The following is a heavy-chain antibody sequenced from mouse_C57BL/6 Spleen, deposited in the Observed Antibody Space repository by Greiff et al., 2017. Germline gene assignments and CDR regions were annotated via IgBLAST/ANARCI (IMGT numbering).Heavy chain of an antibody. Sequence: VQLQQSGAELVMPGASVKLSCKASGYTFTSYWMHWVKQRPGQGLEWIGEIDPSDSYTNYNQKFKGKSTLTVDKSSSTAYMQLSSLTSEDSAVYYCARPYGNYVGFAYWGQGTLVTVSA. CDR1: GYTFTSYW. J-gene: IGHJ3*01. CDR2: IDPSDSYT. CDR3: ARPYGNYVGFAY. V-gene: IGHV1-69*01. D-gene: IGHD2-1*01.